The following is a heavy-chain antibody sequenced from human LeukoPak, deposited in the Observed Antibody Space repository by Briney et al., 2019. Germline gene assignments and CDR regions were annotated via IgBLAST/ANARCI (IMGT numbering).Heavy chain of an antibody. V-gene: IGHV3-48*01. Sequence: GGSLRLSCAASGFTFSSHSMNWVRQAPGKGLEWVSSISISSSIIYYAESVKGRFTISRDNAKNSLYLQMNSLRAEDTAVYYCAELGITMIGGVWGKGTTVTISS. CDR3: AELGITMIGGV. J-gene: IGHJ6*04. CDR2: ISISSSII. D-gene: IGHD3-10*02. CDR1: GFTFSSHS.